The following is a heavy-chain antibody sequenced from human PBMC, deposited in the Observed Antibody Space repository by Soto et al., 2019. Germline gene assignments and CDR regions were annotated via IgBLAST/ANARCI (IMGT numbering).Heavy chain of an antibody. D-gene: IGHD6-19*01. V-gene: IGHV3-7*03. CDR3: ASVPGSPGYHGLDV. CDR1: GFTFSNYG. J-gene: IGHJ6*02. Sequence: GGSLRLSCAASGFTFSNYGMSWVRQAPGKGLEWVATIKHDGSEKSNLDSVEGRFTISRDNARNSLSLQMNSLRVEDTAVYFCASVPGSPGYHGLDVWGQGTTVTVSS. CDR2: IKHDGSEK.